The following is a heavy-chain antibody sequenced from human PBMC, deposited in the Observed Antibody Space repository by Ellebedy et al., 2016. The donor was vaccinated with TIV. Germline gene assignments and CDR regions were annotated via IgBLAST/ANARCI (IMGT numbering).Heavy chain of an antibody. Sequence: ASVKVSXXASGYTFTGYYMHWVRQAPGQGLEWMEWINPNSGGTNYAQKFQGWVTMTRDTSISTAYMELSRLRSDDTAVYYCASGTGGYDAFDIWGQGTMVTVSS. CDR3: ASGTGGYDAFDI. CDR1: GYTFTGYY. CDR2: INPNSGGT. V-gene: IGHV1-2*04. D-gene: IGHD3-10*01. J-gene: IGHJ3*02.